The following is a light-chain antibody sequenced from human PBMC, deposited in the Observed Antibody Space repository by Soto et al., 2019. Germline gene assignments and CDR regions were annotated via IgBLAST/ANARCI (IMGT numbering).Light chain of an antibody. Sequence: EIVLTQSPATLSLSPGQRATLSCRASQSVSGYLAWYQQKPGQAPRLLIYDASNRATGIPARFSGSGSGTDFTLTIIGLEPEDFAVYYCQQRSNWPPALTFGGGTKVEIK. V-gene: IGKV3-11*01. CDR1: QSVSGY. CDR2: DAS. J-gene: IGKJ4*01. CDR3: QQRSNWPPALT.